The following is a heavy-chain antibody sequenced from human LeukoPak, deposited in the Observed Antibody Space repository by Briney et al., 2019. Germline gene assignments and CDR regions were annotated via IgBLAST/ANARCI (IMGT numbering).Heavy chain of an antibody. V-gene: IGHV3-23*01. D-gene: IGHD3-22*01. J-gene: IGHJ4*02. CDR3: AKSTAKTYYYDSSGYRYFDY. CDR2: ISGSGGST. Sequence: GGSLRLSCAASGFTFSSYGMHWVRQAPGRGLEWVSAISGSGGSTYYADSVKGRFTISRDNSKNRLYLQMNSLRAEDTAVYYCAKSTAKTYYYDSSGYRYFDYWGQGTLVTVSS. CDR1: GFTFSSYG.